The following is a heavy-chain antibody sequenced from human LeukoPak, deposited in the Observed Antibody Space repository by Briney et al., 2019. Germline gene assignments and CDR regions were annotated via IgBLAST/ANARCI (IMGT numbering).Heavy chain of an antibody. J-gene: IGHJ2*01. D-gene: IGHD7-27*01. CDR1: GFTFSDYY. CDR2: IGLSDTSI. V-gene: IGHV3-11*01. Sequence: GGPLRLSCAASGFTFSDYYMSWIRQVPGKGLEWVSYIGLSDTSIYYADSLKGRFAISRDNAKDSLYLHLHSLRAEDTAVYYCARLKLGYWYFDLWGRGTLVTVSS. CDR3: ARLKLGYWYFDL.